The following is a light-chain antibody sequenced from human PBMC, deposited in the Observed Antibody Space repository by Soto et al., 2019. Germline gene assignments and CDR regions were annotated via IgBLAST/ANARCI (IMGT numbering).Light chain of an antibody. CDR3: QHYGGLWT. J-gene: IGKJ1*01. CDR2: DAS. CDR1: QSITNR. Sequence: MTQSPATLSVSPGEGATLSCRASQSITNRLAWYQQKPGKAPKVLIYDASNLESGVPSRFSGSGSGTEFILTISSLQPDDFATYYCQHYGGLWTFGQGTRVDIK. V-gene: IGKV1-5*01.